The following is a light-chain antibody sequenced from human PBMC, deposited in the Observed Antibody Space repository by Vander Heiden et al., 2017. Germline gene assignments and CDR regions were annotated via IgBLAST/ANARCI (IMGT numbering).Light chain of an antibody. CDR2: DAA. Sequence: DIQLTQSPSSLSASLGDRVTITGQASQDISDSLNWYQQKPGKAPEALIYDAANLETGVSSRFRGSGSGTNFNLIISSLRPEDIAVYYCQQYHSLPLTFGGGTKVEI. CDR1: QDISDS. J-gene: IGKJ4*01. CDR3: QQYHSLPLT. V-gene: IGKV1-33*01.